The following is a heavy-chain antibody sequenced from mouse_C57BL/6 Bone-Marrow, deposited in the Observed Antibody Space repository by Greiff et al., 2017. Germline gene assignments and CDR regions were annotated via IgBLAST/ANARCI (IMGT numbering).Heavy chain of an antibody. Sequence: EVMLVESGGGLVQPGGSLSLSCAASGFTFTDYYMSWVRQPPGKALEWLGFIRNKANGYTTEYSASVTGRFTISRDNSQSILYLQMNAQRAEDSATYYCASLYYGSSYDYFDYWGQGTTLTVSS. CDR1: GFTFTDYY. D-gene: IGHD1-1*01. J-gene: IGHJ2*01. V-gene: IGHV7-3*01. CDR3: ASLYYGSSYDYFDY. CDR2: IRNKANGYTT.